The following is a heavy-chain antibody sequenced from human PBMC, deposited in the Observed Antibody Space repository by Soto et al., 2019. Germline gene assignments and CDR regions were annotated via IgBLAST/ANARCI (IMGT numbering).Heavy chain of an antibody. D-gene: IGHD6-13*01. CDR1: GGSISSGDYY. Sequence: ASETLSLTCTVSGGSISSGDYYWSWIRQPPGKGLEWIGYIYYSGSTYYNPSLKSRVTISVDTSKNQFSLKLSSVTAADTAVYYCARDRYSSSWDYYYGMDVWGQGTTVTVSS. V-gene: IGHV4-30-4*01. CDR3: ARDRYSSSWDYYYGMDV. CDR2: IYYSGST. J-gene: IGHJ6*02.